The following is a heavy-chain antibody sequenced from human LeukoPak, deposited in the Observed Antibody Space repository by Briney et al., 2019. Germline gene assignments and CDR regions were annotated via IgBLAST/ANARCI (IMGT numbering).Heavy chain of an antibody. CDR3: ARASAVSDTGSFEY. J-gene: IGHJ4*02. V-gene: IGHV1-18*01. CDR2: ISAYNGNT. Sequence: ASVKVSCEASGYTFTNYGITWVRQAPGQGLEWMGWISAYNGNTNSAQKVQGRVTMTTDTSTSTAYMELKSLRSDDTAVYYCARASAVSDTGSFEYWGQGTLVTVSS. D-gene: IGHD6-19*01. CDR1: GYTFTNYG.